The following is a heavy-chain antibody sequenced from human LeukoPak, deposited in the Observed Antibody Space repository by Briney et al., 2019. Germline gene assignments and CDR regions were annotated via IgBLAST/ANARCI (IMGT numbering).Heavy chain of an antibody. V-gene: IGHV3-23*01. CDR2: ISGSGGST. CDR3: AKDRSCTNDICHGDFDY. CDR1: GFTFSSYA. J-gene: IGHJ4*02. D-gene: IGHD2-8*01. Sequence: GGSLRLSCAASGFTFSSYAVSWVRQAPGKGLEWVSSISGSGGSTYSADSVKGRFTISRDNSKNTLYLQMNSLRAEDTALYYCAKDRSCTNDICHGDFDYWGKGTLVTVSS.